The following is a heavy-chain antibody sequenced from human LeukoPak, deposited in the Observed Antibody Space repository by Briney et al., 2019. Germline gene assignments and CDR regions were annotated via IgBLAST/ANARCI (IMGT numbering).Heavy chain of an antibody. Sequence: PGGSLRLSCAASGFTFSSYAMSWVRQAPGKGLERVANMNPDGSATYYLDSVKGRFTISRDNAKTSVYLQMNSLRPDDTAVYYCARTLVEVPGHSDLFDFWGQGTLVTVSS. CDR2: MNPDGSAT. D-gene: IGHD2-2*01. CDR3: ARTLVEVPGHSDLFDF. V-gene: IGHV3-7*01. CDR1: GFTFSSYA. J-gene: IGHJ4*02.